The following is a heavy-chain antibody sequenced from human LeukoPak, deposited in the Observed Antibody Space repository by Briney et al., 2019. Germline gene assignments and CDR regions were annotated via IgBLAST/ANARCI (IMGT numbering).Heavy chain of an antibody. CDR1: GGTFSSYA. J-gene: IGHJ4*02. D-gene: IGHD1-26*01. V-gene: IGHV1-69*13. CDR3: ARDGEWELPHY. Sequence: AASVKVSCKASGGTFSSYAISWVRQAPGQGLEWMGGIIPISGTANYAQKFQGRVTITADESTSTAYMELSSLRSEDTAVYYCARDGEWELPHYWGQGTLVTVSS. CDR2: IIPISGTA.